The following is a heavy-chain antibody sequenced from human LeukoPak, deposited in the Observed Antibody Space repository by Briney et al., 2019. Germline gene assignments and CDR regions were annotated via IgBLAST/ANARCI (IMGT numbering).Heavy chain of an antibody. J-gene: IGHJ4*02. CDR2: ISGSGGST. V-gene: IGHV3-23*01. CDR1: GFTFSSYA. CDR3: AKDPDYYGSGSYWVY. Sequence: PGGPLRLSCAASGFTFSSYATSGVRQAPGKGLEWVSAISGSGGSTYYADSVKGRFTISRDNSKNTLYLQMNSLRAEDTAVYYCAKDPDYYGSGSYWVYWGQGTLVTVSS. D-gene: IGHD3-10*01.